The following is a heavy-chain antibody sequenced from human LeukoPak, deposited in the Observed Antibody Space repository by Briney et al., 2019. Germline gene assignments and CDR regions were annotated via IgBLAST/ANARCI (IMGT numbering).Heavy chain of an antibody. J-gene: IGHJ4*02. CDR3: AGNYGAPTYFDY. CDR1: GVSISLTTYY. CDR2: NYYGESP. V-gene: IGHV4-39*01. D-gene: IGHD4-17*01. Sequence: PSETLSLTCTVSGVSISLTTYYWAWLRQPPGKGLEGIGTNYYGESPNYLPSLKSRVTISVDTSRDQFSLRLTSVTAADTAVYFCAGNYGAPTYFDYWGQGILVTVSS.